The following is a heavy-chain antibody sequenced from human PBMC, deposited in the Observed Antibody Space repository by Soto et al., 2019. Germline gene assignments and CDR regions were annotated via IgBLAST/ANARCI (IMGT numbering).Heavy chain of an antibody. V-gene: IGHV3-33*01. CDR1: GGTFSSYA. Sequence: QVQLVQSGAEVKKPGSSVKVSCKASGGTFSSYAISWVRQAPGKGLEWVAVIWYDGSNQNYAESVKGRLTISRDNSKNTLYLQINSLRAEDTAVYYCARDTAMIRGNFDYWGQGTLVTVSS. CDR2: IWYDGSNQ. D-gene: IGHD5-18*01. J-gene: IGHJ4*02. CDR3: ARDTAMIRGNFDY.